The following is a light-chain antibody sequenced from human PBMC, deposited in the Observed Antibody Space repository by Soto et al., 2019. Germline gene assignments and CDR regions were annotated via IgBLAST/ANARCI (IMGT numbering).Light chain of an antibody. V-gene: IGKV1-5*03. Sequence: DIQMTHSPSTLSASVGDRVPINCRASKSISGWWAWFQQRPGKDPKLLIYKASSLVSGVPSWFSGSGSGTKLTLTIASLQPEDVVTYYCQQYETFSGTFGPGTKVDI. CDR2: KAS. CDR3: QQYETFSGT. J-gene: IGKJ1*01. CDR1: KSISGW.